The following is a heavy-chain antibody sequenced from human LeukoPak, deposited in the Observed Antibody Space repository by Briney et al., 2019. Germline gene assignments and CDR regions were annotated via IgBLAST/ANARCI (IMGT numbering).Heavy chain of an antibody. CDR3: ARENYDSRGYYPDN. CDR1: GGTFSSEA. J-gene: IGHJ4*02. CDR2: IIPILGAP. Sequence: SVKVSCKASGGTFSSEAFSWVRQAPGQGLEWMGRIIPILGAPKYAQKFQGQGRVTITADKSTRTAYMELNSLRFEDTAMYYCARENYDSRGYYPDNWGQGTLVTVSS. D-gene: IGHD3-22*01. V-gene: IGHV1-69*04.